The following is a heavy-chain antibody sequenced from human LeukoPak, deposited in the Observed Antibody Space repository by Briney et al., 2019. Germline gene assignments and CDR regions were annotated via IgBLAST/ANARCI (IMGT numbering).Heavy chain of an antibody. V-gene: IGHV3-7*01. CDR3: ASLQRGYSSGWFDAFDI. Sequence: GGSPRLSCAASGFTFSSYWMSWVRQAPGKGLEWVANIKQDGSEKYYVDSVKGRFTISRDNAKNSLYLQMNSLRAEDTVVYYCASLQRGYSSGWFDAFDIWGQGTMVTVSS. CDR1: GFTFSSYW. CDR2: IKQDGSEK. J-gene: IGHJ3*02. D-gene: IGHD6-19*01.